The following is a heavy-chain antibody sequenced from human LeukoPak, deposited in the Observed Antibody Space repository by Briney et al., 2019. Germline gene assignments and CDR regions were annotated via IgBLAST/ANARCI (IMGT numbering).Heavy chain of an antibody. CDR1: GGTFSSYA. CDR2: IIPIFGTA. V-gene: IGHV1-69*13. Sequence: SVKVSCKASGGTFSSYAISWVRQAPGQGLEWMGGIIPIFGTANYAQKFQGRVTITADESTSTAYMELSSLRSEDTAVYYCARYCSGGSCARYYYYYYMTSGAKGPRSPSP. J-gene: IGHJ6*03. CDR3: ARYCSGGSCARYYYYYYMTS. D-gene: IGHD2-15*01.